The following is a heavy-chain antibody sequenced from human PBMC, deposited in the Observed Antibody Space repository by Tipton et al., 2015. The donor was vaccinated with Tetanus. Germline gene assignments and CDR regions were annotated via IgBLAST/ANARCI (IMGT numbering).Heavy chain of an antibody. CDR3: ARDLSYYDYIWGGDRDRYFDL. CDR2: FSTYRKTI. CDR1: GLTFSNFA. D-gene: IGHD3-16*01. J-gene: IGHJ2*01. Sequence: SLRLSCTASGLTFSNFAMSWVRQAPGKGLEWIACFSTYRKTIYYADAVKGRFTISRDNAKNTLFLQMSSLTDEDTAVYYCARDLSYYDYIWGGDRDRYFDLWGRGTLVTVSS. V-gene: IGHV3-48*02.